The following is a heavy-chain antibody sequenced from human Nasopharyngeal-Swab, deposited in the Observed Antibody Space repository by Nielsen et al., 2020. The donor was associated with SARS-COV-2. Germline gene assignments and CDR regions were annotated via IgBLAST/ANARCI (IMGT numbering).Heavy chain of an antibody. V-gene: IGHV3-48*03. CDR1: GLGFSNYE. CDR2: ISTTTATI. CDR3: AREVPYSGHDDAFDI. J-gene: IGHJ3*02. D-gene: IGHD5-12*01. Sequence: GGSLRLSCAASGLGFSNYEMNWVRQAQGKGLEWISYISTTTATIYYADSVKGRFTISRDNAKNSLYLQMNSLRAEDTAVYYCAREVPYSGHDDAFDIWGQGTMVTVSA.